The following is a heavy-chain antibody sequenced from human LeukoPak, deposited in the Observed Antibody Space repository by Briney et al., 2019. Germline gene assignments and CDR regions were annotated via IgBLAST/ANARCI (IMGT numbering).Heavy chain of an antibody. J-gene: IGHJ3*02. Sequence: GESLKISCKGSGYSFTSYWIGWVRQMPGKGLEWMGIIYPGDSDTRYSPSFQGQVTISADKSISTAYLQWGSLEASDTAMYYCARQRSYYDSSGYYYAFDIWGQGTMVTVSS. CDR1: GYSFTSYW. CDR3: ARQRSYYDSSGYYYAFDI. D-gene: IGHD3-22*01. V-gene: IGHV5-51*01. CDR2: IYPGDSDT.